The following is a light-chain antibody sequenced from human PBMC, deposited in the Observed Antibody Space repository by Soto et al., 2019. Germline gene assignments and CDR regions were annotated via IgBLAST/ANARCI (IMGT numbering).Light chain of an antibody. V-gene: IGKV1-39*01. CDR3: QQIFITPIT. J-gene: IGKJ5*01. CDR1: QSINSY. CDR2: GAS. Sequence: DIRMTQSPSSLSASVGDRVAITCRASQSINSYLIWYQQKPGKAPKLLIYGASTLQSGVPSRFSGVGSGTDFTLTINSLQPEDFATYFCQQIFITPITFGQGTRLEIK.